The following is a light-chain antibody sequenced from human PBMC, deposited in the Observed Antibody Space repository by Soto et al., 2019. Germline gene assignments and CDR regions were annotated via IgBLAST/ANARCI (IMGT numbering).Light chain of an antibody. CDR1: QSVSSN. Sequence: EIMMTQSPATLSVSPGERATLSCRASQSVSSNLAWYQQKPGQAPRLLIYGASTRATGIPARFSGSGSGTEFTLTISSLQSEDFAVYYCQQYNNWPPRNTFGQGTKVDIK. CDR3: QQYNNWPPRNT. V-gene: IGKV3-15*01. J-gene: IGKJ2*01. CDR2: GAS.